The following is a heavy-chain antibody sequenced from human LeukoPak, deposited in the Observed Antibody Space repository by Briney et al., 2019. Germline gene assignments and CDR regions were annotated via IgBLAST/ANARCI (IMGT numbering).Heavy chain of an antibody. D-gene: IGHD1-1*01. CDR3: ARMTTGVVDY. CDR1: GYTFSRYH. J-gene: IGHJ4*02. Sequence: ASVKVSCKASGYTFSRYHMSWVRQAPGQGLEWMGIINPSGSSASYTQKFQGRVTMTRDTSTSTVYLDLSSLRSEDTAVYYCARMTTGVVDYCGQGTLVTVSS. V-gene: IGHV1-46*01. CDR2: INPSGSSA.